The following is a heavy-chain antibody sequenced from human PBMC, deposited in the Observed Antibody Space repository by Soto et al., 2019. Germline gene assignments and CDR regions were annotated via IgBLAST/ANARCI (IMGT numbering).Heavy chain of an antibody. CDR2: IKPDGSQK. CDR1: GFTFSSYW. CDR3: ARLPFPWGWFDP. Sequence: GGSLRLSCAASGFTFSSYWMSWVRQAPGKGLEWVANIKPDGSQKWYVDSVKGRFTISRDNAKKSLYLQMNNVRTEDTAVYYCARLPFPWGWFDPWGQGTLVTVSS. V-gene: IGHV3-7*05. D-gene: IGHD3-16*01. J-gene: IGHJ5*02.